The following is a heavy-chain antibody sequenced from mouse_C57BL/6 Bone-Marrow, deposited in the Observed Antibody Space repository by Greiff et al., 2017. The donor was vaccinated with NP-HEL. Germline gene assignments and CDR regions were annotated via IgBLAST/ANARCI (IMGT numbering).Heavy chain of an antibody. V-gene: IGHV5-9-1*02. Sequence: EVQVVESGEGLVKPGGSLKLSCAASGFTFSSYAMSWVRQTPEQRLEWVAYISSGGDYIYYADTVKGRFTISRDHASNTLYLQLSSLKSEDTAMYYCTNYDDGGSGGFAYWGQGTLVTVSA. J-gene: IGHJ3*01. CDR2: ISSGGDYI. CDR1: GFTFSSYA. D-gene: IGHD1-1*01. CDR3: TNYDDGGSGGFAY.